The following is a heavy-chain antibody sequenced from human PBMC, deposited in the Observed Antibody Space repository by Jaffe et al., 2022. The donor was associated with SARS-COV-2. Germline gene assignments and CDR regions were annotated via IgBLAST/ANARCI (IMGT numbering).Heavy chain of an antibody. CDR1: GFTFSSYS. J-gene: IGHJ6*02. D-gene: IGHD6-19*01. V-gene: IGHV3-21*01. Sequence: EVQLVESGGGLVKPGGSLRLSCAASGFTFSSYSMNWVRQAPGKGLEWVSSISSSSSYIYYADSVKGRFTISRDNAKNSLYLQMNSLRAEDTAVYYCARAGMSGPFSVAGTNYYYYGMDVWGQGTTVTVSS. CDR3: ARAGMSGPFSVAGTNYYYYGMDV. CDR2: ISSSSSYI.